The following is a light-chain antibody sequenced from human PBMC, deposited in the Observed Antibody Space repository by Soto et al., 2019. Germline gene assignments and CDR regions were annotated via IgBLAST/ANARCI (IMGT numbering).Light chain of an antibody. J-gene: IGKJ5*01. Sequence: DIQMTQSPSSLSAFLGDRATTTCLASRSITNYLNWYQQKPGRAPKLLIYAASRLQGGVPSRFSGSGSGTDFTLTFSSLQPEDFAIYYCQQSYSTPMTFGQGTRLEIK. V-gene: IGKV1-39*01. CDR1: RSITNY. CDR3: QQSYSTPMT. CDR2: AAS.